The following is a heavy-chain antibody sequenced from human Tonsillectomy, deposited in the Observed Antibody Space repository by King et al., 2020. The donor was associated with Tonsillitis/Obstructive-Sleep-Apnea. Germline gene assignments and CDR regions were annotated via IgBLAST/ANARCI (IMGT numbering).Heavy chain of an antibody. CDR1: VFTFSSYS. D-gene: IGHD2-8*01. V-gene: IGHV3-48*02. CDR2: ISSSSSTI. CDR3: AARASYAY. J-gene: IGHJ4*02. Sequence: VQLVESGGGLVQPGGSLRLSCAASVFTFSSYSMNWVRQAPGKGLEWVAYISSSSSTIYYADSVKGRFTISRDNAKNSLYLQMNSLGDEDTAVYYCAARASYAYWGQGTLVTVSS.